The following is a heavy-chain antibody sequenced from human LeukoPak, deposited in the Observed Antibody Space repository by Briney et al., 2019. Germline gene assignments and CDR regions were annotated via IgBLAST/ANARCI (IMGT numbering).Heavy chain of an antibody. D-gene: IGHD3-3*01. J-gene: IGHJ4*02. V-gene: IGHV4-59*01. CDR2: IYDNVNT. CDR3: AGGRITIFGVLTPHFDY. CDR1: RGSINSYY. Sequence: PSETLSLTCTISRGSINSYYWTWIRQPPGKGLEWVGYIYDNVNTNYNPSLKSRVTISVDTSKNQFSLKLSSVTAADTAVYYCAGGRITIFGVLTPHFDYWGQGTLVTVAS.